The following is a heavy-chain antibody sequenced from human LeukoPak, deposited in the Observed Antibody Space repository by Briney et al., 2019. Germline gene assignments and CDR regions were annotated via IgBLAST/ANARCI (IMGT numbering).Heavy chain of an antibody. CDR2: IIPIFGTA. Sequence: ASVKVSCKASGGTFSSYAISWVRQAPGQGLEWMGGIIPIFGTANYAQKFQGRVTITADESTSTAYMELSSLRSEDTAVYYCARDDGGTNGVSPFDYWGQGTLVTVSS. J-gene: IGHJ4*02. CDR1: GGTFSSYA. D-gene: IGHD2-8*01. CDR3: ARDDGGTNGVSPFDY. V-gene: IGHV1-69*01.